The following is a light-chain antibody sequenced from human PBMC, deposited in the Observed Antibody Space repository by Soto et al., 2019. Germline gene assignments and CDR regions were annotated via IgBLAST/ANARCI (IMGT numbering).Light chain of an antibody. CDR3: GTWDSSLSAGDVV. CDR2: DNN. V-gene: IGLV1-51*01. J-gene: IGLJ2*01. CDR1: SSNIGNNY. Sequence: QSVLTQPPSGSAAPGQKVTISCSGSSSNIGNNYVSWYQQLPGTAPKLLIYDNNKRPSGIPDRFSGSKSGTSATLGITGLQTGDEADYYCGTWDSSLSAGDVVFGGGTKLTVL.